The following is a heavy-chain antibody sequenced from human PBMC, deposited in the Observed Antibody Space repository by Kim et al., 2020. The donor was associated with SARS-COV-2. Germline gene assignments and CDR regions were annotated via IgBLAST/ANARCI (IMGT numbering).Heavy chain of an antibody. CDR2: FDPEDGET. V-gene: IGHV1-24*01. J-gene: IGHJ6*02. CDR3: AAGIAVAGTPDIYYYYYGMDV. D-gene: IGHD6-19*01. CDR1: GYTLTELS. Sequence: ASVKVSCKVSGYTLTELSMHWVRQAPGKGLEWMGGFDPEDGETIYAQKFQGRVTMTEDTSTDTAYMELSSLRSEDTAVYYCAAGIAVAGTPDIYYYYYGMDVWDQGTTVTVSS.